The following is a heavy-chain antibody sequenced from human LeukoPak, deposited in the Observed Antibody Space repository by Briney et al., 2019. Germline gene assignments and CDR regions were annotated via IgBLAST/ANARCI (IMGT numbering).Heavy chain of an antibody. J-gene: IGHJ4*02. CDR3: AKRMGPSIAATDLDY. Sequence: GGSLRLSCAASGFTFSTYGMHWVRQAPGKGLEWVAVIWYGGSNTYYADSVKGRFTISRDNSKNTLYLQMNSLRAEDTAVYYCAKRMGPSIAATDLDYWGQGTLVTVSS. V-gene: IGHV3-30*02. CDR1: GFTFSTYG. D-gene: IGHD6-13*01. CDR2: IWYGGSNT.